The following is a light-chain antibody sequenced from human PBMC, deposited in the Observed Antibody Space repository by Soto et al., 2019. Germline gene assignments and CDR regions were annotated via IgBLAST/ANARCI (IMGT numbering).Light chain of an antibody. CDR2: KVS. V-gene: IGKV2-24*01. Sequence: DIVLTQTPLSSPVTLGQPASISCRSSQSLVHSDGNTYLSWFHQRPGQPPRLLIDKVSNRFSWGPERFSGSGAGTDFTLKISRVEAEDVGIYFCMQATQYRPYTFGQGTKLEIK. J-gene: IGKJ2*01. CDR3: MQATQYRPYT. CDR1: QSLVHSDGNTY.